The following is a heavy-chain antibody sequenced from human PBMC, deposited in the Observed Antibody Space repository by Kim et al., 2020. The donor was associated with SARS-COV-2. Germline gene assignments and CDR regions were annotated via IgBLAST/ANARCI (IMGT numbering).Heavy chain of an antibody. D-gene: IGHD3-16*02. V-gene: IGHV4-4*02. J-gene: IGHJ2*01. CDR1: GGSISSSNW. CDR3: SGGPDLGELSLSSLYFDL. CDR2: IYHSGST. Sequence: SETLSLTCAVSGGSISSSNWWSGVRQPPARGLEGIGGIYHSGSTNYNTSLKSRVTISVDKSKNQFSLKLSSVTAADTAVYYCSGGPDLGELSLSSLYFDL.